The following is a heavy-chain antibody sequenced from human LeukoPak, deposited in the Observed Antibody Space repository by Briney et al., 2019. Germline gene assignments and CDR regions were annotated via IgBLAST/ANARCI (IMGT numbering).Heavy chain of an antibody. Sequence: GESLKISCKGSGYSFTSYWIGCVRQIPGKGLELIGIIYPGDSDSRYSPAFQGQVTITADKSISIAYLQWSSLNASDTAMYYCARQVGIAAANFDYWGQGTLVTVSS. J-gene: IGHJ4*02. CDR3: ARQVGIAAANFDY. D-gene: IGHD6-13*01. V-gene: IGHV5-51*01. CDR2: IYPGDSDS. CDR1: GYSFTSYW.